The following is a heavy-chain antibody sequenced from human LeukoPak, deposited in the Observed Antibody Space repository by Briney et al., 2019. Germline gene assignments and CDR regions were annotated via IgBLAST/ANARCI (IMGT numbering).Heavy chain of an antibody. CDR3: ARVPRDSSGYGHFDY. CDR2: MNPNSGNT. Sequence: ASVKVSCKASGYTFTSYGISWARQAPGQGLEWMGWMNPNSGNTGYAQKFQGRVTMTRNTSISTAYMELSSLRSEDTAVYYCARVPRDSSGYGHFDYWGQGTLVTVSS. V-gene: IGHV1-8*02. D-gene: IGHD3-22*01. CDR1: GYTFTSYG. J-gene: IGHJ4*02.